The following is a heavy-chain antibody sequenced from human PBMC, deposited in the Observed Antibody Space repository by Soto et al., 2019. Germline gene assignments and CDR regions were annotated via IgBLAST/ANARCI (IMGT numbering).Heavy chain of an antibody. CDR3: ARWSSGYSLPLYFDY. J-gene: IGHJ4*02. Sequence: ASVKVSCKASGYTFTSYYMHWVRQAPGQGLEWMGIINPSGGSTSYAQKFQGRVTMTRDTSTSTVYMELSSLRSEDTAVYYCARWSSGYSLPLYFDYWGRATLVTVSS. V-gene: IGHV1-46*01. CDR1: GYTFTSYY. D-gene: IGHD3-22*01. CDR2: INPSGGST.